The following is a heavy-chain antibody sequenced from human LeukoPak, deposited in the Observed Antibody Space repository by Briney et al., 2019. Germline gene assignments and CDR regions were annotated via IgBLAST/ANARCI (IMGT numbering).Heavy chain of an antibody. CDR1: GYTLTGYY. D-gene: IGHD1-7*01. J-gene: IGHJ4*02. Sequence: ASVKVSCKASGYTLTGYYTHWVRQAPGQGLEWMGWINPNSGGTNHAQKFQGGVTMTRDTSISTAYMELSRLRSDDTAVYYCARDSLELHFDYWGQGTLVTVSS. CDR3: ARDSLELHFDY. V-gene: IGHV1-2*02. CDR2: INPNSGGT.